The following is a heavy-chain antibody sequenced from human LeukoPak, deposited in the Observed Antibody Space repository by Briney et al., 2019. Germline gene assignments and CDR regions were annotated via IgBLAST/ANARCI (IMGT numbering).Heavy chain of an antibody. CDR1: GFTYSNYV. D-gene: IGHD3-22*01. CDR3: ARDRRPYYPAYSFDS. J-gene: IGHJ4*02. CDR2: VNTDGGST. V-gene: IGHV3-64*01. Sequence: GGSLRLSCAASGFTYSNYVIHWVRQAPGKGLEYVSAVNTDGGSTYYANSVKGRFTISRDNSKNMLYLQMGSLRPEDMGVYYCARDRRPYYPAYSFDSWGQGTPVTVSS.